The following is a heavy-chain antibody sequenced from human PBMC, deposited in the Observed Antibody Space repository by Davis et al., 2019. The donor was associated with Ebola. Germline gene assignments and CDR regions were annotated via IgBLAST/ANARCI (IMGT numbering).Heavy chain of an antibody. D-gene: IGHD3-3*01. CDR3: ASPTNLFGEYGMDV. Sequence: AASVKVSCKASGYTFTSYDINWVRQATGQGLEWMGWMNPNSGNTGYAQKFQGRVTMTRNTSISTAYMELSSLRSEDTAVYYCASPTNLFGEYGMDVWGQGTTVTDSS. CDR1: GYTFTSYD. J-gene: IGHJ6*02. CDR2: MNPNSGNT. V-gene: IGHV1-8*01.